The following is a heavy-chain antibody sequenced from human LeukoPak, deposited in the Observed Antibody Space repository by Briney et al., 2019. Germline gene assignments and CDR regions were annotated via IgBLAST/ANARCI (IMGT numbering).Heavy chain of an antibody. J-gene: IGHJ6*02. CDR1: GFTFSSYW. V-gene: IGHV3-7*01. CDR2: IKQDGSEK. Sequence: PGGSLRLSCAASGFTFSSYWMSWVRQAPGKGLEWVANIKQDGSEKYYVDSVKGRFTISRDNAKNSLYLQMNSLRAEDTAVYNCASDSSGWYDYYYGMDVWGQGTTVTVSS. D-gene: IGHD6-19*01. CDR3: ASDSSGWYDYYYGMDV.